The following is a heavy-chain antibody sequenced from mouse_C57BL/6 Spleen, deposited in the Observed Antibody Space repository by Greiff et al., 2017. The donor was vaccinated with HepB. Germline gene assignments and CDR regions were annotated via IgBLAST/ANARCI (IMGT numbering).Heavy chain of an antibody. D-gene: IGHD2-1*01. J-gene: IGHJ1*03. CDR3: TRKGIYYGNYWYFDV. CDR2: IDPETGGT. Sequence: QVQLQQSGAELVRPGASVTLSCKASGYTFTDYEMHWVKQTPVHGLEWIGAIDPETGGTAYNQKFKGKAILTADKSSSTAYMELRSLTSEDSAVYYCTRKGIYYGNYWYFDVWGTGTTVTVSS. CDR1: GYTFTDYE. V-gene: IGHV1-15*01.